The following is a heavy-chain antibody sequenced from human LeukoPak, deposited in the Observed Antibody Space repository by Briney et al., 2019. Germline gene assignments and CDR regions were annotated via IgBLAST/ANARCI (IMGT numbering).Heavy chain of an antibody. D-gene: IGHD2-2*01. CDR1: GYTFTGYY. J-gene: IGHJ6*03. CDR3: ASSTTWGYYYMDV. V-gene: IGHV1-2*02. Sequence: GASVKLSCKASGYTFTGYYIHWVRQAPGQGLEWMGWINPNSGGTNYAQKFQGRVTMTRDTSISTAYMELSRLRSDDTAVFYCASSTTWGYYYMDVWGKGTTVTVSS. CDR2: INPNSGGT.